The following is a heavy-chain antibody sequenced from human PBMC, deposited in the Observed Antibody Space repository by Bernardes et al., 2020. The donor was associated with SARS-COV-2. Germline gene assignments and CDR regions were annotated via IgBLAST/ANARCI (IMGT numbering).Heavy chain of an antibody. J-gene: IGHJ4*02. CDR2: IKEDGSDS. D-gene: IGHD2-15*01. V-gene: IGHV3-7*01. CDR3: ARGWSANIVDY. Sequence: GGSLRLSCAASGFTFSSYWMNWVRQAPGKGPEWVANIKEDGSDSHYVDSVKGRFTISRDNAKNSVYLQMNSLRAEDTAVYYGARGWSANIVDYWGQGTLVTVSS. CDR1: GFTFSSYW.